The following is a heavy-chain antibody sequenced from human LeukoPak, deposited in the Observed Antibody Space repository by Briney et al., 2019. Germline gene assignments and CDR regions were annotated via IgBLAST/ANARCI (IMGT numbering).Heavy chain of an antibody. V-gene: IGHV4-34*01. CDR1: GFTFSTYS. D-gene: IGHD6-19*01. CDR2: INHSGST. Sequence: PGGCLRLSCAVSGFTFSTYSMNWVRQPPGKGREWIGEINHSGSTNSNTSLKSRATISEETSKTQYSLKLSSVTAAATAVYCGARGLSGYSSFNWFDPWGQGTLVTVSS. CDR3: ARGLSGYSSFNWFDP. J-gene: IGHJ5*02.